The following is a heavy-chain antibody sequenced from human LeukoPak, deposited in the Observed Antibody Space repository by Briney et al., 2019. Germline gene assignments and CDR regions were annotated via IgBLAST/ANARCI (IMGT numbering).Heavy chain of an antibody. J-gene: IGHJ5*02. D-gene: IGHD3-10*01. V-gene: IGHV4-38-2*02. CDR2: IYHSGST. CDR1: GYSISSGYY. CDR3: ARDLVTMVLGATNWFDP. Sequence: SETLSLTCTVSGYSISSGYYWGWIRQPPGKGLEWIGSIYHSGSTYYNPSLKSRVTISVDTSKNQFSLKLSSVTAADTAVYYCARDLVTMVLGATNWFDPWGQGTLVTVSS.